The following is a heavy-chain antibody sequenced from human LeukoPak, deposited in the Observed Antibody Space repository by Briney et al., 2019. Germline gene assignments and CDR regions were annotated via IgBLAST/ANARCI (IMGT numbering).Heavy chain of an antibody. D-gene: IGHD2-2*01. CDR1: GYTFTSYG. V-gene: IGHV1-18*01. J-gene: IGHJ6*03. Sequence: ASVKVSCKASGYTFTSYGISWVRQAPGQGLEWMGWLSAYNGNTNYAQKLQGRVTMTTDTSTSTAYMELRSLRSDDTAVYYCARGPAAIFNYYYYMDVWGKGTTVTISS. CDR3: ARGPAAIFNYYYYMDV. CDR2: LSAYNGNT.